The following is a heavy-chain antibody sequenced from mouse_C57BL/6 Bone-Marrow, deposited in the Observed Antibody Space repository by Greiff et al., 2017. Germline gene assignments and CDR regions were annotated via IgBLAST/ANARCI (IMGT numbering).Heavy chain of an antibody. J-gene: IGHJ2*01. Sequence: VQLKESGPSLVRPSQTLSLTCTVTGFSINSYCYWIWIRQFPGNKLEYIGYTFYSGITYYNPSLESRTYITRDTSKNQFSLKLSSVTTEDTATYYCARDRGDGYYCFDYWGQGTTLTVSS. CDR2: TFYSGIT. CDR3: ARDRGDGYYCFDY. CDR1: GFSINSYCY. D-gene: IGHD2-3*01. V-gene: IGHV3-3*01.